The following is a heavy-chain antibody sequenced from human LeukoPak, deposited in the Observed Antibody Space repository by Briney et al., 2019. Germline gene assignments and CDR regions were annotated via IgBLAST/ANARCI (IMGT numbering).Heavy chain of an antibody. CDR1: GGSISSYY. J-gene: IGHJ4*02. V-gene: IGHV4-59*01. CDR3: ARVRLASSGYTSWYFDY. Sequence: SETLSLTCTVSGGSISSYYWSWIRQPPGKGLEWIGHIYYSGSTNYNPSLKSRVTISVDTSKNQFSLKLSSVTAADTAVYYCARVRLASSGYTSWYFDYWGQGTLVTVSS. D-gene: IGHD3-22*01. CDR2: IYYSGST.